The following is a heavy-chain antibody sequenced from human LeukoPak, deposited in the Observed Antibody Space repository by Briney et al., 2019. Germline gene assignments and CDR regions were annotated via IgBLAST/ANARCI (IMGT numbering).Heavy chain of an antibody. CDR3: VRLSWELGDGGVT. CDR2: IDTDGSST. V-gene: IGHV3-74*01. Sequence: PGGSLRLSCAVSGFTFSSYWMHWVRQAPGKGLVWISRIDTDGSSTAYADSVRGRFTISRDNAKNTLYLQMNSLRAEDTAVYYCVRLSWELGDGGVTWGQGTLVTVSS. J-gene: IGHJ5*02. D-gene: IGHD1-26*01. CDR1: GFTFSSYW.